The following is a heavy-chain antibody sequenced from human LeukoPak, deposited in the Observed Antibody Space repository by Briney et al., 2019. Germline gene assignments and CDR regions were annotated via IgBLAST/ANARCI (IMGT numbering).Heavy chain of an antibody. Sequence: GGSLRLSCARSGVSFTSYAMLWVRHAPGKGLEGVSAIGSGGDTYYAGSVKGRFTISRESAKNSFYLQMNSLSAGDTAVYFCARAVAGTDEIDSWGQGTLVTVSS. CDR1: GVSFTSYA. CDR2: IGSGGDT. V-gene: IGHV3-13*01. J-gene: IGHJ4*02. CDR3: ARAVAGTDEIDS. D-gene: IGHD6-19*01.